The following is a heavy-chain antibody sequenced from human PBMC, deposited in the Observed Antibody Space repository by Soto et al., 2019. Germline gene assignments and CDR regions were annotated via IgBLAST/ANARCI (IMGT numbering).Heavy chain of an antibody. V-gene: IGHV1-69*13. Sequence: SVKVSCKASGGTFSSYAISWVRQAPGQGLEWMGGIIPIFGTANYAQKFQGRVTITADESTSTAYMELSSLRSEDTAVYYCAREGVPGYYDFWSGYRAYGMDVWGQGTTVTVSS. CDR2: IIPIFGTA. J-gene: IGHJ6*02. D-gene: IGHD3-3*01. CDR1: GGTFSSYA. CDR3: AREGVPGYYDFWSGYRAYGMDV.